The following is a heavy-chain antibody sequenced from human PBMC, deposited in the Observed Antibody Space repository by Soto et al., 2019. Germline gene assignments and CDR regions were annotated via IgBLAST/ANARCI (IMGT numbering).Heavy chain of an antibody. J-gene: IGHJ4*02. CDR3: VNVVRRRPGSAAHNFYT. V-gene: IGHV3-23*01. Sequence: GGSLRLSCAASGFTFSSYWMTWVRQAPGKGLEWVSGISGSDGRTSYAESVKGRFTISRDNSKSTLYLQMDSLRVEDTAVYYLVNVVRRRPGSAAHNFYTGGQGS. D-gene: IGHD2-21*01. CDR1: GFTFSSYW. CDR2: ISGSDGRT.